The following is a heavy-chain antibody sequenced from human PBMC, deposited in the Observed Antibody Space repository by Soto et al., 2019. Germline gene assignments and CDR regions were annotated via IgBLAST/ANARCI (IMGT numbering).Heavy chain of an antibody. CDR3: ARDGERSDSWEY. CDR2: IYYSGST. D-gene: IGHD1-1*01. V-gene: IGHV4-59*01. Sequence: SEPLSLGSAVSGGCSGRADRREIEQPPGKGLEWSGYIYYSGSTNYNPSLKSRVTLSVDTSKNQFSLKLSSVTAADTAGEDWARDGERSDSWEYWGQRHRGTVAS. CDR1: GGCSGRAD. J-gene: IGHJ4*02.